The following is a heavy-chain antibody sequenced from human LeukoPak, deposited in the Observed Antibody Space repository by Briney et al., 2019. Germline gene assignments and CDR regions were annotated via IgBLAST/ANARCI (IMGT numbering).Heavy chain of an antibody. V-gene: IGHV1-2*02. CDR1: GYTFTGYY. D-gene: IGHD6-6*01. CDR3: ARVIGVAARLDYYYGMDV. CDR2: INPNSGGT. Sequence: ASVKVSCKASGYTFTGYYMHWVRQAPGQGLEWMGWINPNSGGTNYAQKFQGRVTMTRDTSISTAYMELSRLRSDDTAVYYCARVIGVAARLDYYYGMDVWDQGTTVTVSS. J-gene: IGHJ6*02.